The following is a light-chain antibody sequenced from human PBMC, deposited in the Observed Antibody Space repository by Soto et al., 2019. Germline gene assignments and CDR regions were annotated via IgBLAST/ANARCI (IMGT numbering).Light chain of an antibody. CDR3: QQSYSTPLT. CDR1: QSVGGN. CDR2: GAS. Sequence: IMMTQSPATLSVSPGETATLSCRASQSVGGNLAWYQQKPGQAPRLLIYGASTRATGLPARFSGSGSGTDFTLTISSLQPEDFATYYCQQSYSTPLTFGGGTKVDTK. J-gene: IGKJ4*01. V-gene: IGKV3-15*01.